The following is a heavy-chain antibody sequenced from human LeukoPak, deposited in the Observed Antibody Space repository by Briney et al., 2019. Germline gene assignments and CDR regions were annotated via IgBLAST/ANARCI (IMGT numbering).Heavy chain of an antibody. CDR2: LIGSGGST. CDR3: ARAWRIAAAFDS. V-gene: IGHV3-23*01. CDR1: GFTFSSYA. J-gene: IGHJ4*02. D-gene: IGHD6-25*01. Sequence: PGGSLRLSCAASGFTFSSYAMSWVRQAPGKGLEWVSGLIGSGGSTYYADSVKGRFTISRDNSKNTLYLQMNSLRAEDTAVYYCARAWRIAAAFDSWGQGTLVTVSS.